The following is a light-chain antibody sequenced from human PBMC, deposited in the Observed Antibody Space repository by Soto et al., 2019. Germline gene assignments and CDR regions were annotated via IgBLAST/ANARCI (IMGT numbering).Light chain of an antibody. CDR2: EVH. J-gene: IGLJ3*02. Sequence: QSALTQPASVSGSPGQSVTISCSGTMRDVGAYNHVSWYQQHPGTAPKLIIYEVHNRPSGISSRFSGSRSGNTASLTISGLQPEDEGDYYCSAYTARSTLVFAGGTKLTVL. CDR3: SAYTARSTLV. CDR1: MRDVGAYNH. V-gene: IGLV2-14*01.